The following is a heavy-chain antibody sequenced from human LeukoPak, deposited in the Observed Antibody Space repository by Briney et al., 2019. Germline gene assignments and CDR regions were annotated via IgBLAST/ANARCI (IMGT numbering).Heavy chain of an antibody. CDR1: GGSISSSSYY. J-gene: IGHJ4*02. D-gene: IGHD4-17*01. Sequence: SETLSLTCTVSGGSISSSSYYWGWIRQPPGKGLEWIGSIYYSGSTYYNPSLKSRVTISVDTSKNQFSLKLSSVTAADTAVYYCARGSGDSSKYYFDYWGQGTLVTVSS. CDR2: IYYSGST. V-gene: IGHV4-39*07. CDR3: ARGSGDSSKYYFDY.